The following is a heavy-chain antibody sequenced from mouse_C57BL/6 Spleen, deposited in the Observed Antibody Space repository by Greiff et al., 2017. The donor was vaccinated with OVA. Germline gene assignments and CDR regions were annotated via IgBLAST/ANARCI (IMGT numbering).Heavy chain of an antibody. Sequence: DVQLQESGPGLVKPSQTLSLTCSVTGYSITSYYWHWIRKFPGNKLEYIGYISYSGSTYYNPSLKSRISITKDTAKNQYYLQMKSVTTEDTATYYCARCTTVEYAMDYWGQGTSVTVSS. CDR2: ISYSGST. CDR1: GYSITSYY. V-gene: IGHV3-8*01. CDR3: ARCTTVEYAMDY. D-gene: IGHD1-1*01. J-gene: IGHJ4*01.